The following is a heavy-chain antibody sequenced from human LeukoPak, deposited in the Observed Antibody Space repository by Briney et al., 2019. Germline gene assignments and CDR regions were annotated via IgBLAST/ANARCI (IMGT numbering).Heavy chain of an antibody. CDR1: GYTFSNYG. CDR3: ARDGDTSGWYGGFGY. CDR2: ISDYNGNT. Sequence: GASVKASCKASGYTFSNYGITWVRQAPGQGLGWMGWISDYNGNTHYSQKLQGRLTMTTDTSTTTAYMELRSLQSDDTAVYYCARDGDTSGWYGGFGYWGQGTLVTVSS. D-gene: IGHD6-19*01. J-gene: IGHJ4*02. V-gene: IGHV1-18*01.